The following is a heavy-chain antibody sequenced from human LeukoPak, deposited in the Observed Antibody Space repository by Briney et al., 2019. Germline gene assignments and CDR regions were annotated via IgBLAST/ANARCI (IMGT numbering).Heavy chain of an antibody. Sequence: SVKVSCKASGGTFSSYAISWVRQAPGQGLEWMGRIIPILGIANYAQKFQGRVTMTRDTSTSTVYMELSSLRSEDTAVYYCARDSWIGRASGSKGSNVGTTGYWGQGTLVTVSS. V-gene: IGHV1-69*04. CDR1: GGTFSSYA. CDR3: ARDSWIGRASGSKGSNVGTTGY. CDR2: IIPILGIA. D-gene: IGHD1-26*01. J-gene: IGHJ4*02.